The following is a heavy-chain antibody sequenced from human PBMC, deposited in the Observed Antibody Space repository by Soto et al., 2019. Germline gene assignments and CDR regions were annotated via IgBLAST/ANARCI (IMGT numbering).Heavy chain of an antibody. CDR2: ISSSLGHT. J-gene: IGHJ4*02. Sequence: LRLSCVASGFDFSDFHISWVRQAPGKGLEWISYISSSLGHTDYAESVKGRFTISRDNAKSSVFLEMSDLRSDDTAVYYCAANWNFGLNFWGQGALVTVSS. D-gene: IGHD1-1*01. CDR1: GFDFSDFH. V-gene: IGHV3-11*03. CDR3: AANWNFGLNF.